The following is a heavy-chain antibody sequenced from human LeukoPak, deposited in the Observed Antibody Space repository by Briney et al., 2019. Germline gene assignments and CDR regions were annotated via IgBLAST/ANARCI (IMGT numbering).Heavy chain of an antibody. Sequence: SETLSLTCTVSGGSISSHYWSWIRQPPGKGLEWIGYIHYNGNTNSNPPLKSRVTISIDTSKNKFSLKLSSVTAADTAVYFCARGDLAYWFDAWGQGTLVTVSS. J-gene: IGHJ5*02. CDR3: ARGDLAYWFDA. CDR1: GGSISSHY. V-gene: IGHV4-59*11. D-gene: IGHD1-26*01. CDR2: IHYNGNT.